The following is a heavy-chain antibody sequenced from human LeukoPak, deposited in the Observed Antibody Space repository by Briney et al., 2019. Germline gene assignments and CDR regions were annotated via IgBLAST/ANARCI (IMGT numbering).Heavy chain of an antibody. Sequence: PGMSLRLSCAASGFTLSAHGMHWVRQAPGKGLEWLAVIWYDGNTKYYSDSVKGRFTISRDSSKNTLYLEMNSLRAEDTAVYYCARDEVITFRLSDHWGQGTLVTVSS. CDR2: IWYDGNTK. CDR3: ARDEVITFRLSDH. V-gene: IGHV3-33*01. D-gene: IGHD1-14*01. J-gene: IGHJ4*02. CDR1: GFTLSAHG.